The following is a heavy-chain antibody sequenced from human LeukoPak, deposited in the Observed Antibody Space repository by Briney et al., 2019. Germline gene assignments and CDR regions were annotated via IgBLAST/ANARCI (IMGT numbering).Heavy chain of an antibody. CDR2: IYTSGST. J-gene: IGHJ6*03. Sequence: NPSETLSLTCTVSGGSISSYYWSWIRQPAGKGLEWIGRIYTSGSTNYNPPLKSRVTMSVDTSKNQFSLKLSSVTAADTAVYYCARDRGYCSGGSCSRYYYYYYMDVWGKGTTVTVSS. CDR3: ARDRGYCSGGSCSRYYYYYYMDV. CDR1: GGSISSYY. V-gene: IGHV4-4*07. D-gene: IGHD2-15*01.